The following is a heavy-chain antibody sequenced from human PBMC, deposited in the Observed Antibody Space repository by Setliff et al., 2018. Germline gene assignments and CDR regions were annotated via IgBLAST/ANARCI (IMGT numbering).Heavy chain of an antibody. Sequence: ASVKVSCKASGYIFSAYHVHWVRQAPGQGPEWVGCIRPLRGDTKSARKFQGRLTMTGDASINTAFMELTGLTSDDTAVYYCARAPSGTGFYHFFSYMDVWGKGTTVTVSS. CDR3: ARAPSGTGFYHFFSYMDV. CDR1: GYIFSAYH. CDR2: IRPLRGDT. D-gene: IGHD1-7*01. V-gene: IGHV1-2*02. J-gene: IGHJ6*03.